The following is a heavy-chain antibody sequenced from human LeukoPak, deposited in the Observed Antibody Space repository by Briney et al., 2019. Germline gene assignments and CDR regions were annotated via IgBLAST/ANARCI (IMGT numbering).Heavy chain of an antibody. D-gene: IGHD6-13*01. CDR1: GFTFSSYE. CDR3: AKESGSSSFALGY. V-gene: IGHV3-48*03. J-gene: IGHJ4*02. Sequence: GGSLRLSCAASGFTFSSYEMNWVRQAPGKGLEWVLYISNSGSAIYYADSVKGRFTVSRDNAKNSLYLRMNSLRAEDTAVYYCAKESGSSSFALGYWGQGTLVTVSS. CDR2: ISNSGSAI.